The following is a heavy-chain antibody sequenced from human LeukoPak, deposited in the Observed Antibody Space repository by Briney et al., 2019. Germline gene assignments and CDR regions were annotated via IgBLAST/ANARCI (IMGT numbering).Heavy chain of an antibody. CDR3: VRGASGGHYVIDY. J-gene: IGHJ4*02. D-gene: IGHD1-26*01. V-gene: IGHV3-74*01. CDR2: ISPDGRST. Sequence: GGSLRLSCAASGFTYGNYLMHWVRQAPGKGLVWVSRISPDGRSTNYADFVKGRFTVSRDNAMNTVYQHMNSLRTEDTAVYYCVRGASGGHYVIDYWGQGTLVTVSS. CDR1: GFTYGNYL.